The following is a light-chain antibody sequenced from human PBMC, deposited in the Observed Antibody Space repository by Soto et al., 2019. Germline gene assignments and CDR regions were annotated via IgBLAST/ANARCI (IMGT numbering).Light chain of an antibody. CDR2: GNS. CDR3: QSYDSSLSGSYV. V-gene: IGLV1-40*01. Sequence: QSVLAQPPSVYGAPGQRVTISGTGGSSNLGAGYDVHWYQQLPVTAPKVLIYGNSNRPSGVPGRFSGSKSGTSAALAITGLQAEDEADYYCQSYDSSLSGSYVFGTGTKVTVL. CDR1: SSNLGAGYD. J-gene: IGLJ1*01.